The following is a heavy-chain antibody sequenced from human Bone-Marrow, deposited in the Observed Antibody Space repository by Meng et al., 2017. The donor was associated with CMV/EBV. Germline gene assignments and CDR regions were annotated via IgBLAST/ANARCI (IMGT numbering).Heavy chain of an antibody. CDR2: IQYDGSKK. J-gene: IGHJ6*02. Sequence: LPLTCAASGFTFSSYVMHWVRQAPGKGLEWVAFIQYDGSKKYYADSVKGRFTISRDNSKNTLYLQMNSLGAEDTAVYYCAKDWSSPQFLEWLVPFYGMDVWGQGTTVTVSS. CDR3: AKDWSSPQFLEWLVPFYGMDV. V-gene: IGHV3-30*02. D-gene: IGHD3-3*01. CDR1: GFTFSSYV.